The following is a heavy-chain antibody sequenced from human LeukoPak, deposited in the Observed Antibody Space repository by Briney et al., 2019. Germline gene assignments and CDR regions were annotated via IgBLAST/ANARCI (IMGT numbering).Heavy chain of an antibody. CDR1: GFTFSTFG. J-gene: IGHJ5*02. CDR2: IYSGGST. Sequence: GGSLRLSCAASGFTFSTFGMNWVRQAPGKGLEWVSVIYSGGSTYYADSVKGRFTISRDNSKNTLYLQMNSLRAEDTAVYYCARLDDSSERRFDPWGQGTLVTVSS. V-gene: IGHV3-53*01. CDR3: ARLDDSSERRFDP. D-gene: IGHD3-22*01.